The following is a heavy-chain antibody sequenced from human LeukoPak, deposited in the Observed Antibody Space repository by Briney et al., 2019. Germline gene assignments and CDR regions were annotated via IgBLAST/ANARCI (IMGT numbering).Heavy chain of an antibody. J-gene: IGHJ4*01. CDR2: IYYSGNT. Sequence: SETLSLTCTVSGGSISSSTYCWGWLRQSPGKGLEWIGNIYYSGNTYYTQSLKSRVTISVDTSKSQFALKLSSVTGAGTAVYYGVLDYSDFAIYCWGQGTLVTVSS. V-gene: IGHV4-39*01. CDR1: GGSISSSTYC. D-gene: IGHD4-11*01. CDR3: VLDYSDFAIYC.